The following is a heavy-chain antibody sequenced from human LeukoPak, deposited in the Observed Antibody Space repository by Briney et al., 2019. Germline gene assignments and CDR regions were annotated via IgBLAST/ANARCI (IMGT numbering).Heavy chain of an antibody. J-gene: IGHJ4*02. V-gene: IGHV1-18*01. CDR2: ISAYNGNT. D-gene: IGHD6-19*01. CDR3: ARDHLWAVASRIDY. CDR1: GYTFASYG. Sequence: ASVKVSCKASGYTFASYGISWVRQAPGQGLEWMGWISAYNGNTNYAQKLQGRVTMTTDTSTSTAYMELRSLRSDDTAVYYCARDHLWAVASRIDYWGQGTLVTVSS.